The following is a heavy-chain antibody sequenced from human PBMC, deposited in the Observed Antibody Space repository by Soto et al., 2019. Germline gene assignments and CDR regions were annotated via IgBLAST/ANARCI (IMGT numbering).Heavy chain of an antibody. J-gene: IGHJ4*02. Sequence: SETLSLTCTVSGDSVSIHYWSWIRQPAGKGLEWLGRLYNDERTNYNPSLKSRVTMSMDTSKNQFSLKLTSVTAADSAVYFCARAPLAHSYFDFWGQGILVTVSS. V-gene: IGHV4-4*07. CDR2: LYNDERT. CDR1: GDSVSIHY. CDR3: ARAPLAHSYFDF.